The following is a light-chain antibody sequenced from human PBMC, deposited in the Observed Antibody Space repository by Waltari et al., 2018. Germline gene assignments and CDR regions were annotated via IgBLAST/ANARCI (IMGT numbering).Light chain of an antibody. CDR1: QSISSW. Sequence: DIQMTRSPYTLSASLGDTIPITCRARQSISSWLAWYQQKPGKAPRVLIFRASTLEDGIPDRFSGSGSGTKFTLIISSLRPDDFATYYCQQYGSFPCTFGGGTRVEIK. CDR3: QQYGSFPCT. J-gene: IGKJ4*02. CDR2: RAS. V-gene: IGKV1-5*03.